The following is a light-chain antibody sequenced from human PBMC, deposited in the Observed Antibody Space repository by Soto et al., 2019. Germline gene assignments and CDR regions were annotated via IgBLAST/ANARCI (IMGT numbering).Light chain of an antibody. CDR2: DAS. J-gene: IGKJ3*01. V-gene: IGKV3-11*01. Sequence: ETVLTQSPATLSLSPGERATLSCRASQSVSHLAWYQQRPGQAPRLLIYDASNRDTGIPARFSGSGSGTDFTLIISSLEPEDFAVYYCQQRSNWPLFTFGPGTKVDIK. CDR1: QSVSH. CDR3: QQRSNWPLFT.